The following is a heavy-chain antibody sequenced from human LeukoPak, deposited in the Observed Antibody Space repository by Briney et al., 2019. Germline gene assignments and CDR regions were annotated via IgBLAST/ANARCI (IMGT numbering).Heavy chain of an antibody. CDR3: ARHIGVNYYDSSGYPTRFDP. D-gene: IGHD3-22*01. J-gene: IGHJ5*02. CDR1: GYSFTSYW. CDR2: IYPGDSDT. V-gene: IGHV5-51*01. Sequence: GESLKISRKGSGYSFTSYWIGWVRQMPGKGLEWMGIIYPGDSDTRYSPSFQGQVTISADKSISTAYLQWSSLKASDTAMYYCARHIGVNYYDSSGYPTRFDPWGQGTLVTVSS.